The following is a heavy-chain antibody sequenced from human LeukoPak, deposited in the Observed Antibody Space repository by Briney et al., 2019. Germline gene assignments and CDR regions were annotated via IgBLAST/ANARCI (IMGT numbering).Heavy chain of an antibody. CDR3: ARRDIVVVPAATRDFDY. V-gene: IGHV4-4*02. CDR1: GGSISSSNW. CDR2: IYHSGST. J-gene: IGHJ4*02. D-gene: IGHD2-2*01. Sequence: SETLSLTCAVSGGSISSSNWWSWVRQPPGRGLEWIGEIYHSGSTNYNPSLKSRVTISVDKSKNQFSLKLSSVTAADTAVYYCARRDIVVVPAATRDFDYWGQGTLVTVSS.